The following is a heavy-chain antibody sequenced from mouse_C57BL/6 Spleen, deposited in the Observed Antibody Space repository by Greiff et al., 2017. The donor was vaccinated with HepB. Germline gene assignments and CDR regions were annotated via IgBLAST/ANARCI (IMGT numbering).Heavy chain of an antibody. CDR2: IHPNSGST. V-gene: IGHV1-64*01. CDR1: GYTFTSYW. CDR3: ERAGYLGAMDY. J-gene: IGHJ4*01. D-gene: IGHD1-2*01. Sequence: QVQLQQPGAELVKPGASVKVSCKASGYTFTSYWMHWVKQRPGQGLEWIGMIHPNSGSTNYNEKFKSKATLTVDKSSSTAYMQLSSLTSEDSAVYYCERAGYLGAMDYWGQGTSVTVAS.